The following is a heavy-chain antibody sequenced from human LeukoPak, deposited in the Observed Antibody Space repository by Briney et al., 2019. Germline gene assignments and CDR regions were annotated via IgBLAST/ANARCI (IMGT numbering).Heavy chain of an antibody. V-gene: IGHV3-30*18. CDR2: LSYDGTNK. CDR1: GFTFSSYS. CDR3: AKGGTSVTRYVDY. D-gene: IGHD4-17*01. J-gene: IGHJ4*02. Sequence: GGSLRLSCVASGFTFSSYSMQWVRQTPGKGLEWVAILSYDGTNKYYGESVKGRFTISRDNSQNTVYLQMNSLRVDDTAVYYCAKGGTSVTRYVDYWGQGTLVTVSS.